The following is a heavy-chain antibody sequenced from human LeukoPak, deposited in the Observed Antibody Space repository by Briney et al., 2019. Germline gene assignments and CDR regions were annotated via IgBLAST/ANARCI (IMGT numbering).Heavy chain of an antibody. V-gene: IGHV1-18*01. J-gene: IGHJ3*02. Sequence: ASVKVSCKASGYTFTSYGISWVRQAPGQGLEWMGWISAYNGNTNYAQKLQGRVTMTTDTSTSTAYMELRSLRSDDTAAYYCARSGYNWNLDAFDIWGQGTMVTVSS. CDR3: ARSGYNWNLDAFDI. D-gene: IGHD1-20*01. CDR1: GYTFTSYG. CDR2: ISAYNGNT.